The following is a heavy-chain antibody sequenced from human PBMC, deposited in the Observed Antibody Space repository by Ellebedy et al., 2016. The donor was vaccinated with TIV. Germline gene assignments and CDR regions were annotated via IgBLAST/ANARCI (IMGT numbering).Heavy chain of an antibody. CDR3: LLGYCSSTSCLFDY. Sequence: GGSLRLSXAASGFTFSSYSMNWVRQAPGKGLEWVSSISGSSSYIYYADSVKGRFTISRDNAKNSLYLQMNSLRAEDTAVYYCLLGYCSSTSCLFDYWGQGTLVTVSS. CDR1: GFTFSSYS. V-gene: IGHV3-21*01. D-gene: IGHD2-2*01. CDR2: ISGSSSYI. J-gene: IGHJ4*02.